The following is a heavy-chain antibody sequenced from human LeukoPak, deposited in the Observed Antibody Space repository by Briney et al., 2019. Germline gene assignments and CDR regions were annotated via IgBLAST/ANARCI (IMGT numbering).Heavy chain of an antibody. Sequence: GASVRVSCKASGGTFSSYAISWVRQAPGQGLEWMGGIIPIFGTANYAQKFQGRVTITADESTSTAYMELSSLRSEDTAVYYCARASGRGAFYYYYFGMDVRGQGTTVTVSS. CDR3: ARASGRGAFYYYYFGMDV. D-gene: IGHD3-10*01. J-gene: IGHJ6*02. CDR1: GGTFSSYA. V-gene: IGHV1-69*13. CDR2: IIPIFGTA.